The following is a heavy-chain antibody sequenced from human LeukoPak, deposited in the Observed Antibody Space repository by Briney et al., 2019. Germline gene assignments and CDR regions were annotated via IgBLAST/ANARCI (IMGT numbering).Heavy chain of an antibody. D-gene: IGHD6-19*01. CDR1: GGSISSYY. V-gene: IGHV4-34*01. Sequence: SETLSLTCTVSGGSISSYYWSWIRQPPGKGLEWIGEINHSGSTNYNPSLKSRVTISVDTSKNQFSLKLSSVTAADTAVYYCARGPGGAVAGEIDYWGQGTLVTVSS. J-gene: IGHJ4*02. CDR3: ARGPGGAVAGEIDY. CDR2: INHSGST.